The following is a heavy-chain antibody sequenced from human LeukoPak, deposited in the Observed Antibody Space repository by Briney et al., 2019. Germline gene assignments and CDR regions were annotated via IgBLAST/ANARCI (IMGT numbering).Heavy chain of an antibody. CDR3: VRGVLRGGDRGYDYFDY. V-gene: IGHV6-1*01. Sequence: SQTLSLTCAISGDSVSSNSVTWNWIRQSPSRGLEWLGRTFFMSGWHSDYVISVKSRITINPDTSKNQLSLHLNSVAPEDTAVYYCVRGVLRGGDRGYDYFDYWGQGTPVTVSS. CDR1: GDSVSSNSVT. J-gene: IGHJ4*02. CDR2: TFFMSGWHS. D-gene: IGHD5-12*01.